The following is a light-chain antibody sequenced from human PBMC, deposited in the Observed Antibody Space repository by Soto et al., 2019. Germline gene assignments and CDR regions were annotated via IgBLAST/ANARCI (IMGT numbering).Light chain of an antibody. CDR2: EVS. J-gene: IGLJ3*02. V-gene: IGLV2-8*01. Sequence: QSVLTQPPSASGSPGQSVTISCTGTSSDVGGYNYVSWYQQHPGKAPKLMIYEVSKRPSGVPDRFSGSTSGNTASLTVSGLHAEDEADYYCTSYAGSNNLVFGGGTKLTVL. CDR3: TSYAGSNNLV. CDR1: SSDVGGYNY.